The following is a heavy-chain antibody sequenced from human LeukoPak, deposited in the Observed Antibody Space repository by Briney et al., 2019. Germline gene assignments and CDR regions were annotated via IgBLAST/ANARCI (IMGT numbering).Heavy chain of an antibody. J-gene: IGHJ6*02. Sequence: GASVKVSCKASGYTFSDYYMHWVRQAPGQGLEWMGRINPHSGGTHYAQRFQGRVTMTRDTSIRTAYMELRRLGSDDTAVYYCARDFGQQREYGMDVWGQGTTVTVSS. CDR3: ARDFGQQREYGMDV. D-gene: IGHD6-13*01. CDR2: INPHSGGT. CDR1: GYTFSDYY. V-gene: IGHV1-2*06.